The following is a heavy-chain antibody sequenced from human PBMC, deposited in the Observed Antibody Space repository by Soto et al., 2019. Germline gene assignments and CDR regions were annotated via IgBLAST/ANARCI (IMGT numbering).Heavy chain of an antibody. V-gene: IGHV3-9*01. J-gene: IGHJ6*02. CDR3: AKEGRWLQLADYYYGMDV. CDR1: GFTFDDYA. Sequence: EVQLVESGGGLVQPGGSLRLSCAASGFTFDDYAMHWVRQAPGKGLEWVSGISWNSGSIGYADSVKGRFTISRDNAKNSLYLQMNSLRAEDTALYYCAKEGRWLQLADYYYGMDVWGQGTTVTVSS. CDR2: ISWNSGSI. D-gene: IGHD5-12*01.